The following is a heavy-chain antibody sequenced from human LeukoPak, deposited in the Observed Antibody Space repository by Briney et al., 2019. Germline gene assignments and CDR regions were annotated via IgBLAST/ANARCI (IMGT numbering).Heavy chain of an antibody. J-gene: IGHJ3*02. CDR2: ISYDGSNK. CDR1: GSSISSSN. CDR3: ARGGMIVRGLAI. Sequence: LSLTCAVSGSSISSSNWWSWVRQAPGKGLEWVAVISYDGSNKYYANSVKGRFTISRDNSKNTLYLQMNSLRAEDTAVYYCARGGMIVRGLAIWGQGTMVSVSS. D-gene: IGHD3-22*01. V-gene: IGHV3-30-3*01.